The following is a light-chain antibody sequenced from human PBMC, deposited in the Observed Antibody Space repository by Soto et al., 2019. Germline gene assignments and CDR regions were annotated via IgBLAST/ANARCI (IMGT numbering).Light chain of an antibody. J-gene: IGKJ4*01. CDR3: QQRSNRLT. CDR1: QSVSSY. CDR2: DAS. V-gene: IGKV3-11*01. Sequence: EMVLTQAPATLSLSPGERATLSCRASQSVSSYLAWYQQKPGQAPRLLIYDASNRATGIPARFSGSGSGTDFTLTISSLEPEDFAVYYCQQRSNRLTFGGGTKVDIK.